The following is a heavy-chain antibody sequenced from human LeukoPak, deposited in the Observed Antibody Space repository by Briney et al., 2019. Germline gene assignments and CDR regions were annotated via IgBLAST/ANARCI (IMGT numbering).Heavy chain of an antibody. CDR2: IYSGGST. V-gene: IGHV3-66*01. CDR1: GFTVSSNY. CDR3: ARVGAPYASALNWLDP. D-gene: IGHD4/OR15-4a*01. Sequence: GGSLRLSCAASGFTVSSNYMSWVRQAPGKGLEWVSVIYSGGSTYYADSVKGRFTISRDKSKNTVNLQMNSLRVEDTAVYHCARVGAPYASALNWLDPWGQGTLVTVSS. J-gene: IGHJ5*02.